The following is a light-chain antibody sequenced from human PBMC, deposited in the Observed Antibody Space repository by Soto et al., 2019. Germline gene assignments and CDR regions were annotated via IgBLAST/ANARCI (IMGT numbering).Light chain of an antibody. Sequence: EIVLTHSPGTLSLSPVERATLSCRASQSVSNNYLAWYQQKPGQAPRLLIYGASNRATGIPDRFSGSGSGTDFTLTISRLEPEDFAVYYCQQYGSSGTFGQGTKVE. CDR1: QSVSNNY. CDR3: QQYGSSGT. V-gene: IGKV3-20*01. CDR2: GAS. J-gene: IGKJ1*01.